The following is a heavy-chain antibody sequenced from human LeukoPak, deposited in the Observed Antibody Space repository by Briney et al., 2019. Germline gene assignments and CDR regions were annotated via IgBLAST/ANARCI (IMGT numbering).Heavy chain of an antibody. Sequence: GGSLRLSCAASGFTFSSYWMHWVRQAPGKGLVWVSRINSDGSSTSYADSVKGRFTISRDNSKNTVYLQMNSLRADDTAKYYCAKDRLGAVAEYPDYWGQGTLVTVSS. J-gene: IGHJ4*02. V-gene: IGHV3-74*01. CDR3: AKDRLGAVAEYPDY. CDR1: GFTFSSYW. CDR2: INSDGSST. D-gene: IGHD6-19*01.